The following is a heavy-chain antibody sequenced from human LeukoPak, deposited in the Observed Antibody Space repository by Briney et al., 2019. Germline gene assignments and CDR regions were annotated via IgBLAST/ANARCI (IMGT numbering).Heavy chain of an antibody. D-gene: IGHD1-26*01. J-gene: IGHJ4*02. V-gene: IGHV4-4*09. CDR3: AAGPWELDF. CDR2: IYNGGNT. Sequence: PSETLSLTCIVSGGSISAYYWSWIRQPAGKGLEFIGFIYNGGNTNYNPSLKSRATISVDTSNNQFSLRLTSVTAADTAMYYCAAGPWELDFWGQGTLVTVSS. CDR1: GGSISAYY.